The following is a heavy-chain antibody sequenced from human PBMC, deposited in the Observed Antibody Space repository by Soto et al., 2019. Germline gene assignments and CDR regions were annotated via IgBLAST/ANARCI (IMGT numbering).Heavy chain of an antibody. J-gene: IGHJ4*02. D-gene: IGHD2-21*02. CDR2: IIPIFGTA. V-gene: IGHV1-69*13. Sequence: SVKVSCKASGGTFSSYAISWVRQAPGQGLEWMGGIIPIFGTANYAQKFQGRVTITADESASTAYMELSSLRSEDTAVYYCARSACGGDCYALGYWGQGTLVTVSS. CDR1: GGTFSSYA. CDR3: ARSACGGDCYALGY.